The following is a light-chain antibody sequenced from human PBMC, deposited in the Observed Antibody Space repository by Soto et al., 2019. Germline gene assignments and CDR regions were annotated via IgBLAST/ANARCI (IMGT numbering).Light chain of an antibody. CDR1: QSINNL. CDR2: DVS. V-gene: IGKV1-5*01. J-gene: IGKJ1*01. CDR3: QQYNSYWKM. Sequence: DVQMTQSPSTLSASVGDRVTITCRASQSINNLLAWYQQKPGKAPKFLIFDVSSLESGVPSRFSGSGSGTEFTLTISSLQPDDFATYYCQQYNSYWKMFGQGTKVDIK.